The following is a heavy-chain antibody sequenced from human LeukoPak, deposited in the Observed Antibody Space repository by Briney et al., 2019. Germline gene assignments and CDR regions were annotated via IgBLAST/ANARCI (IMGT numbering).Heavy chain of an antibody. V-gene: IGHV3-7*01. Sequence: GGSLSLSCAASGFTFSSYWMSWVRQAPGKGLEWVANIKQDGSEKYYVDSVKGRFPISRDNAKNSLYLQMNSLRAEDTAAYYCARGPGRSNAFDIWGQGTMVTVSS. J-gene: IGHJ3*02. D-gene: IGHD3-10*01. CDR1: GFTFSSYW. CDR3: ARGPGRSNAFDI. CDR2: IKQDGSEK.